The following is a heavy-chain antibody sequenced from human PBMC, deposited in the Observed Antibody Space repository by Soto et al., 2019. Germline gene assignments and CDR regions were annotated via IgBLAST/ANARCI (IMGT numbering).Heavy chain of an antibody. CDR2: IIPFYGTA. Sequence: QVQLVQSGAEVKKPGSSVKVSCKASGDTFTNYAISWVRQAPGQGLEWMGAIIPFYGTAHYAQKFQDRVTIIADTCTGTADMELSSLRPEDTAVYYCARDLGGCSAGSCRYNWLDSWGQGTLVTVSS. D-gene: IGHD2-15*01. V-gene: IGHV1-69*06. J-gene: IGHJ5*01. CDR1: GDTFTNYA. CDR3: ARDLGGCSAGSCRYNWLDS.